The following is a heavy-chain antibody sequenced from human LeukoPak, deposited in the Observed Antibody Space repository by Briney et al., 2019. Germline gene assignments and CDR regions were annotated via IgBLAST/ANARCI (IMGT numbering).Heavy chain of an antibody. CDR3: ARHRPISSGWYDY. CDR1: GYTFTGYY. D-gene: IGHD6-19*01. J-gene: IGHJ4*02. CDR2: INPNSGGT. Sequence: ASVKVSCKASGYTFTGYYMHWVRQAPGQGLERMGWINPNSGGTNYAQKFQGRVTMTRDTSISTAYMELSRLRSDDTAVYYCARHRPISSGWYDYWGQGTLVTVSS. V-gene: IGHV1-2*02.